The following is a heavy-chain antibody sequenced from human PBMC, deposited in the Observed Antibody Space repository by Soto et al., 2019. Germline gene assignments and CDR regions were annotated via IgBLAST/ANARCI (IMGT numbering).Heavy chain of an antibody. CDR1: GSTINSNS. J-gene: IGHJ4*02. CDR3: AKLAIQDPVDY. Sequence: EVQLVESGGSLVQPGGSLRLSCAASGSTINSNSMTWVRQAPGKGLEWVAFIYRTGDTYYGDSVKGRFTISRDTSKSTLFLQMNSLRAEDTAIYYCAKLAIQDPVDYWGQGTVVTVSS. CDR2: IYRTGDT. D-gene: IGHD5-12*01. V-gene: IGHV3-66*01.